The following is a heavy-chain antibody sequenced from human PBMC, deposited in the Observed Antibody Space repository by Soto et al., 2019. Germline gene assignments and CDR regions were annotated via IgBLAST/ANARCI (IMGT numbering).Heavy chain of an antibody. Sequence: QVHLVQSGAEVKKPGSSVKVSCKASGGSFSNYIFAWVRQAPGQGLEWMGGTIPMFATAQYAQKLQGRVTITADESTSTVYMDLTSLTSDDTAVYYCERCLFGQQWLVGFDTWGQGTLVTVSS. CDR2: TIPMFATA. D-gene: IGHD6-19*01. CDR3: ERCLFGQQWLVGFDT. V-gene: IGHV1-69*01. CDR1: GGSFSNYI. J-gene: IGHJ4*02.